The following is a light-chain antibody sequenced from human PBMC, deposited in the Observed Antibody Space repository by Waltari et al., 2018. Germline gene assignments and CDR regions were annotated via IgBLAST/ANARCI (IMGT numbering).Light chain of an antibody. J-gene: IGKJ1*01. V-gene: IGKV1-5*03. CDR3: QEYSSSSQT. Sequence: DIQMTQSPSTLSAFVGERVTITCRASQSISSWLAWYQQKPGRAPKLLIFKASSLESGVPSRFRGSGSGTEFTLTITSLQPDDFASYYCQEYSSSSQTFGQGTKVDFK. CDR1: QSISSW. CDR2: KAS.